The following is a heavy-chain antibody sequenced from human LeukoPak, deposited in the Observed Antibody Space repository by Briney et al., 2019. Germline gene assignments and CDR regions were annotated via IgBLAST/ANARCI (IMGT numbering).Heavy chain of an antibody. Sequence: GGSLRLSCAASGFTFSSYGMSWVRQAPGKGLEWVSVIYSGGSTYYADSVKGRFTISRDNSKNTLYLQMNSLRAEDTAVYYCARSNYDILTGYSSWGQGTLVTVSS. J-gene: IGHJ4*02. V-gene: IGHV3-53*01. CDR3: ARSNYDILTGYSS. D-gene: IGHD3-9*01. CDR1: GFTFSSYG. CDR2: IYSGGST.